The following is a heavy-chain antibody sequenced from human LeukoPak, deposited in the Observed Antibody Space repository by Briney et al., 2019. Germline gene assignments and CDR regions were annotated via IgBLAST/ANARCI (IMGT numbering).Heavy chain of an antibody. CDR3: ARGHSSSWPIDY. V-gene: IGHV4-59*01. J-gene: IGHJ4*02. D-gene: IGHD6-13*01. CDR2: IYYSGST. Sequence: SETLSLTCTVSGGSLSSYYWSWIRQPPGKGLEWIGYIYYSGSTNYNPSLKSRVTISVDTSKNQFSLKLSSVTAADTAVYYCARGHSSSWPIDYWGQGTLVTVSS. CDR1: GGSLSSYY.